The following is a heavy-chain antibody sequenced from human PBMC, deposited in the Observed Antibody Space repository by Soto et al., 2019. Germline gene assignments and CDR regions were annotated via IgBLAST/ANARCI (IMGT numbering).Heavy chain of an antibody. CDR1: GGSMRSYY. V-gene: IGHV4-59*01. CDR2: VFYSGNT. Sequence: SETLSLTCNVSGGSMRSYYWTWMRQSPGKGLEWLGNVFYSGNTNLNPSLRDRLSISVDTSKNKFSLMLNSVTAVDTAVYYCARDLICCGMDVWGQGTTVTVS. CDR3: ARDLICCGMDV. J-gene: IGHJ6*02. D-gene: IGHD2-8*01.